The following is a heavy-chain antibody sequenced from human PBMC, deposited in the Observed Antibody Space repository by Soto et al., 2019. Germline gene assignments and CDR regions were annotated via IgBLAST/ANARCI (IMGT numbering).Heavy chain of an antibody. Sequence: WTWIRQPPGKGMEWLGEITRRGSTTYNPSLKSRLTISLDTSKNQFSLRLTSVTAADTAVYYCATGDDLDYWGQGALVTVSS. V-gene: IGHV4-34*01. D-gene: IGHD3-3*01. CDR3: ATGDDLDY. J-gene: IGHJ4*02. CDR2: ITRRGST.